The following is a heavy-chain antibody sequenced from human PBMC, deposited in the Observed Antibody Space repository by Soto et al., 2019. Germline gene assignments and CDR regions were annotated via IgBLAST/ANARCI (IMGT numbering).Heavy chain of an antibody. CDR3: VRIRMVDGYTFGY. CDR1: GFTLSNYW. J-gene: IGHJ4*02. V-gene: IGHV3-74*01. Sequence: EVQLVESGGVSVQPGGSLRLSCTASGFTLSNYWMHWFRQAPGKGLVWVSRINTDGSTTTYADSVKRRFTISRDNAKNTLYLQMNSLRDEDTAVYYCVRIRMVDGYTFGYWGKGTLVTVSS. D-gene: IGHD5-12*01. CDR2: INTDGSTT.